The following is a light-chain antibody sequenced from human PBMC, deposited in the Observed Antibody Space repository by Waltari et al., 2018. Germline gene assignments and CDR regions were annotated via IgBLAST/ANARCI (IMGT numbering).Light chain of an antibody. CDR1: QSVSFF. V-gene: IGKV3-11*01. Sequence: EIVLTQSPAIVSLSPGERATLSCRASQSVSFFLVWYQQKPGQGPRLLIFDTSNRATGIPARFSGGGSGTDFTLTISSLEPEDFATYYCQQRYSWPLTFGRGTKVEIK. CDR3: QQRYSWPLT. J-gene: IGKJ4*01. CDR2: DTS.